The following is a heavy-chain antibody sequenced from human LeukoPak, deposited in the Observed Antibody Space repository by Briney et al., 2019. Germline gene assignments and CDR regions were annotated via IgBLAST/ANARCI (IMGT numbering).Heavy chain of an antibody. CDR1: GGSISSGGYY. V-gene: IGHV4-31*03. CDR3: ARAPITIFGVDSAIPYSGMDV. J-gene: IGHJ6*02. Sequence: SSQTLSLTCTVSGGSISSGGYYWSWIRQHPGKGLEWIGYIYYSGSTYYNPSLKSRVTISVDTSKNQFPLKLSSVTAADTAVYYCARAPITIFGVDSAIPYSGMDVWGQGTTVTVSS. CDR2: IYYSGST. D-gene: IGHD3-3*01.